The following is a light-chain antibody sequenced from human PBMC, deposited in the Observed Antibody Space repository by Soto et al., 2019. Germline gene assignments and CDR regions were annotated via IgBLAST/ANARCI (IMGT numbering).Light chain of an antibody. V-gene: IGKV1-39*01. Sequence: DLQMTQSPSSLSASVGDIVTITCRASQSISSYLNWYQQKPGKAPKLLIYAASSLQSGVPSRFSGSGSGTDFTLTISSLQPEDFATYYCQQSYSTLITFGQGTRWRL. CDR3: QQSYSTLIT. CDR2: AAS. J-gene: IGKJ5*01. CDR1: QSISSY.